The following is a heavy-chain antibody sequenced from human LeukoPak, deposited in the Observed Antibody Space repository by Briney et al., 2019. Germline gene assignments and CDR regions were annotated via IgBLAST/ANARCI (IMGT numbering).Heavy chain of an antibody. CDR2: IYHSGST. V-gene: IGHV4-30-2*01. Sequence: SETLSLTCTVSGGSVSSGGYSWSWIRQPPGKGLEWIGYIYHSGSTYYNPSLKSRVTISVDRSKNQFSLKLSSVTAADTAVYYCARAGSGSYLMEPRYYFDYWGQGTLVTVSS. J-gene: IGHJ4*02. CDR3: ARAGSGSYLMEPRYYFDY. D-gene: IGHD1-26*01. CDR1: GGSVSSGGYS.